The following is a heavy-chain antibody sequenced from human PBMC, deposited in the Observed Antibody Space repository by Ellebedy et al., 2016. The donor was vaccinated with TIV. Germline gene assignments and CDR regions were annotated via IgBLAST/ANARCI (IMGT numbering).Heavy chain of an antibody. Sequence: GESLKISCAASGFTFSSYAMHWVRQAPGKGLEWVAVISYDGSNKYYADSVKGRFTISRDNSKNTLYLQMNSLRAEDTAVYYCAAPGGSGSYSSPSDVWGQGTTVTVSS. CDR1: GFTFSSYA. D-gene: IGHD3-10*01. CDR2: ISYDGSNK. CDR3: AAPGGSGSYSSPSDV. V-gene: IGHV3-30*01. J-gene: IGHJ6*02.